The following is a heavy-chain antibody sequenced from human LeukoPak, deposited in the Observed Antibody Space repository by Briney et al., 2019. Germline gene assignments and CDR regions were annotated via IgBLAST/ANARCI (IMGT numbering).Heavy chain of an antibody. CDR1: GGSISSYY. CDR2: IYYSGST. D-gene: IGHD2-21*01. Sequence: SETLSLTCTVSGGSISSYYWSWIRQPPGKGLEWIGYIYYSGSTNYNPSLKSRVTISVDTSKNQFSLKLSSVTAADTAVYYCARHRGVVAIASQGAVDYWGQGTLVTVSS. J-gene: IGHJ4*02. V-gene: IGHV4-59*08. CDR3: ARHRGVVAIASQGAVDY.